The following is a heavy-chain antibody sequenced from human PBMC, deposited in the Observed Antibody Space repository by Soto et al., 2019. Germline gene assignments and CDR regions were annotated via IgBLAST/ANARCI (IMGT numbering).Heavy chain of an antibody. CDR1: GYTFTRYG. D-gene: IGHD3-16*01. J-gene: IGHJ6*02. V-gene: IGHV1-18*01. CDR3: AMVDVYVTPSPQDV. Sequence: QVQLVQSGAEVKNPGASVKVSCKASGYTFTRYGIGWARQAPGQGLEWMGWINTYNGNTNYAQNVQGRVTLTTDTTPSIAYMELRSLRPNATAIYYCAMVDVYVTPSPQDVWGQGTTVIVSS. CDR2: INTYNGNT.